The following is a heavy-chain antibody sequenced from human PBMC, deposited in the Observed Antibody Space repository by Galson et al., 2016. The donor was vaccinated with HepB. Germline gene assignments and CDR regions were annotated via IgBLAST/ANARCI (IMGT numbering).Heavy chain of an antibody. CDR2: ISSDGSTM. Sequence: SLRLSCAASGFTFSNYDMNWVRQAPGTGLEWISFISSDGSTMYYADSVKGRFAASRDTADNALSLHMSSLRAEDTGFYYWARAGLSGSWDFDCWGQGSLVTVSS. J-gene: IGHJ4*02. D-gene: IGHD6-6*01. CDR1: GFTFSNYD. V-gene: IGHV3-48*03. CDR3: ARAGLSGSWDFDC.